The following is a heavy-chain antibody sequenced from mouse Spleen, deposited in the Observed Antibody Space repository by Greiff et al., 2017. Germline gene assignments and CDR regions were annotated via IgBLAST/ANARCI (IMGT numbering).Heavy chain of an antibody. D-gene: IGHD3-2*01. CDR1: GFTFSDYG. CDR3: ARPLDSSGYVGFAY. J-gene: IGHJ3*01. Sequence: EVMLVESGGGLVKPGGSLKLSCAASGFTFSDYGMAWVRQAPGKGPEWVAFISNLAYSIYYADTVTGRFTISRENAKNTLYLEMSSLRSEDTAMYYCARPLDSSGYVGFAYWGQGTLVTVSA. CDR2: ISNLAYSI. V-gene: IGHV5-15*01.